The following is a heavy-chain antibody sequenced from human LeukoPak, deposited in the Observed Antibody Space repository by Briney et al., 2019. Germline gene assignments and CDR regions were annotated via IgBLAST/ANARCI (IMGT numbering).Heavy chain of an antibody. V-gene: IGHV1-69*06. CDR1: GGIFSSYA. Sequence: SVKVSCKASGGIFSSYAISWVRQAPGQGLEWMGGIIPIFGTANYAQKFQGRVTITADKSTSTAYMELSSLRSEDTAVYYCAIDSSGWYMGFDYWGQGTLVTVSS. CDR3: AIDSSGWYMGFDY. J-gene: IGHJ4*02. D-gene: IGHD6-19*01. CDR2: IIPIFGTA.